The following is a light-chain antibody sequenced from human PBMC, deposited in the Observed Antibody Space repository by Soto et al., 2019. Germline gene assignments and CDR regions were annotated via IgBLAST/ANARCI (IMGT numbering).Light chain of an antibody. J-gene: IGKJ1*01. CDR3: HQYDSIVQT. V-gene: IGKV3-20*01. CDR2: DAS. CDR1: QSVSSSY. Sequence: IVFIQSPGSLSFSPGERATLSCRASQSVSSSYLAWYQQKPGQPPRLLIYDASTRATATPERFSGSGSGTDFTLTISRLEPEDFAVYYCHQYDSIVQTFGQGTKVDIK.